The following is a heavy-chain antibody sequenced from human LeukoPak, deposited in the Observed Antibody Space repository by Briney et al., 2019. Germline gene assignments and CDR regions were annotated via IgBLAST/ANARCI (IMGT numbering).Heavy chain of an antibody. D-gene: IGHD6-6*01. CDR2: IYYSGST. J-gene: IGHJ5*02. CDR3: ARDAESIAARPMFWFDP. V-gene: IGHV4-59*01. Sequence: SETLSLTCAVYGGSFSGYYWSWIRQPPGKGLEWIGYIYYSGSTNYNPSLKSRVTISVDTSKNQFSLKLSSVTAADTAVYYCARDAESIAARPMFWFDPWGQGTLVTVSS. CDR1: GGSFSGYY.